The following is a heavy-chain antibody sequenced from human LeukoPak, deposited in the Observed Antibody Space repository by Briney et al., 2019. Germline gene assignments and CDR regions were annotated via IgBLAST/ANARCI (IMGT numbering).Heavy chain of an antibody. J-gene: IGHJ6*03. CDR1: GFTFSSYW. CDR2: IKQDGSEK. V-gene: IGHV3-7*01. D-gene: IGHD3-3*01. Sequence: GGSLRLSCAASGFTFSSYWMSWVRQAPGKGLEWVANIKQDGSEKYYVDSVKGRFTISRDNAKNSLYLQMNSLRAEDTAVYYCARETTSYDFWSGYIERFDYYYYMDVWGKGTTLTVSS. CDR3: ARETTSYDFWSGYIERFDYYYYMDV.